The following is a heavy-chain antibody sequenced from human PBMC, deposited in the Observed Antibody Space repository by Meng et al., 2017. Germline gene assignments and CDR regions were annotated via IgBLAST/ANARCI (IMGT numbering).Heavy chain of an antibody. CDR2: INHSGST. CDR1: GGSFSGYY. V-gene: IGHV4-34*01. CDR3: ARGGGFTMVRGVKLWFDP. J-gene: IGHJ5*02. Sequence: SETLSLTCAVYGGSFSGYYWSWIRQPPGKGLEWIGEINHSGSTNYNPSLKSRVTISVDTSKNQFSLKLSSVTAADTAVYYCARGGGFTMVRGVKLWFDPWGQGTQVNVDS. D-gene: IGHD3-10*01.